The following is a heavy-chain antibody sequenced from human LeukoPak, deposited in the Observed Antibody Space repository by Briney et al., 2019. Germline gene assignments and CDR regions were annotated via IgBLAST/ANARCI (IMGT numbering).Heavy chain of an antibody. CDR1: GYTLTGYY. D-gene: IGHD6-19*01. Sequence: GASVKVSCKASGYTLTGYYMHWVRQAPGQGLEWMGRINPNSGGTNYAQKFQGRVTMTRDTSISTAYMELSRLRSDDTAVYYCASGLAVAGFGLFDYWGQGTLVTVSS. V-gene: IGHV1-2*06. J-gene: IGHJ4*02. CDR2: INPNSGGT. CDR3: ASGLAVAGFGLFDY.